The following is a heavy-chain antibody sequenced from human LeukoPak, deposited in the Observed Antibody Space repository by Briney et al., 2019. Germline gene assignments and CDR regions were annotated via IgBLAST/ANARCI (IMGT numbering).Heavy chain of an antibody. CDR3: ARVGDGYNYLSMFDP. J-gene: IGHJ5*02. CDR2: INPNSGGT. CDR1: GYTFTGYY. Sequence: ASVKVSCKASGYTFTGYYMHWVRQAPGQGLEWMGRINPNSGGTNYAQKFQGRVTMTRDTSISTAYMELSRLRSDDTAVYYCARVGDGYNYLSMFDPWGQGTLVTVSS. V-gene: IGHV1-2*06. D-gene: IGHD5-24*01.